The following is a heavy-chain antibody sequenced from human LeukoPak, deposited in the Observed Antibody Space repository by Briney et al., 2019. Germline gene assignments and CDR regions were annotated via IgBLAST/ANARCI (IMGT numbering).Heavy chain of an antibody. Sequence: GGSLRLSCAASGFTLSSYSIHWVRQAPGKGLEWVANIKQDGSEKYYVDSMKGRFTISRDNAKNSLYLQMNSLRADDTAVYYCARDYQPLLYYMDVWGKGTTVTVSS. D-gene: IGHD2-2*01. CDR2: IKQDGSEK. J-gene: IGHJ6*03. CDR3: ARDYQPLLYYMDV. CDR1: GFTLSSYS. V-gene: IGHV3-7*01.